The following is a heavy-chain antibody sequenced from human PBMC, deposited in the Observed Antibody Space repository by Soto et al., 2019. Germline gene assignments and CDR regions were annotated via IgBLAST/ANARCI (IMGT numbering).Heavy chain of an antibody. CDR1: GFTFSNYA. V-gene: IGHV3-30-3*01. CDR3: AGEPAYYYDSSGYSVPFGY. Sequence: QVQLVESGGGVVQPGRSLRLSCAASGFTFSNYAMHWVRQAPGKGLEWVAVISYDGSNKYYADSVKGRFTISRDNSKNTLLLQMNSLRAEDTAVYYCAGEPAYYYDSSGYSVPFGYWGQGTLVTVSS. D-gene: IGHD3-22*01. CDR2: ISYDGSNK. J-gene: IGHJ4*02.